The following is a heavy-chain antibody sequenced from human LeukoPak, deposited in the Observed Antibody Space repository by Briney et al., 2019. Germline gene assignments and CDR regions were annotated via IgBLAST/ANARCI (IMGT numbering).Heavy chain of an antibody. Sequence: SETLSLTCTVSGGSISSTNYCWGWIRQPPGKDLEWIGSIYSSGSAYYNPSLKSRVTISVDTSKNQFSLKLISVTAADTAVYYCASQRGSGYAGGFEDYWGQGTLVTVSS. V-gene: IGHV4-39*01. J-gene: IGHJ4*02. CDR3: ASQRGSGYAGGFEDY. CDR1: GGSISSTNYC. D-gene: IGHD5-12*01. CDR2: IYSSGSA.